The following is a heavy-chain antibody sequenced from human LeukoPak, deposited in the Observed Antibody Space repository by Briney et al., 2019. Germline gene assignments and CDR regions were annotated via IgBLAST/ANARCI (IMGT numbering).Heavy chain of an antibody. CDR1: GGTFSSYA. Sequence: ASVKVSCKASGGTFSSYAISWVRQAPGKVFEWMGGIIPIFGTANYAQKIQGRVTITADESTSTAYMELSSLRSEDTAVYYCATGLTWMEYYFDYWGQGTLVTVSS. V-gene: IGHV1-69*01. CDR2: IIPIFGTA. D-gene: IGHD3-3*01. CDR3: ATGLTWMEYYFDY. J-gene: IGHJ4*02.